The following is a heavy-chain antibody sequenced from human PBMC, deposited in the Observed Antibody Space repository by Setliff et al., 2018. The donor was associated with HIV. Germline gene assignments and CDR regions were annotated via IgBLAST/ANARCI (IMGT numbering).Heavy chain of an antibody. CDR3: ARDRYTYGYFDY. D-gene: IGHD5-18*01. CDR1: GYSITSGYY. J-gene: IGHJ4*02. Sequence: SETLSLTCALSGYSITSGYYWGWIRQSPGKGLEWIGCISYGGGTHYNPSLKSRVIISIDTSKNQFSLKLSSVTASDTALYYCARDRYTYGYFDYWGQGTLVTVSS. CDR2: ISYGGGT. V-gene: IGHV4-38-2*02.